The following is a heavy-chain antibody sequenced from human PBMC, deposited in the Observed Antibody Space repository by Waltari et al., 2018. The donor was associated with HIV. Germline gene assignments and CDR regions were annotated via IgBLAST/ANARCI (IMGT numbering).Heavy chain of an antibody. CDR2: IDWDDDK. J-gene: IGHJ6*02. V-gene: IGHV2-70*15. Sequence: QVTLRESGPALVKPTQTLTLPCTFSGFSLSTSGLCVSWIRQPPGKALEWLARIDWDDDKYYSTALKTSLTSSKDTSKNQVVRTRTNMDPGDTDTYYCARIWGAWRYGMDVWGQGTTVTVSS. D-gene: IGHD7-27*01. CDR3: ARIWGAWRYGMDV. CDR1: GFSLSTSGLC.